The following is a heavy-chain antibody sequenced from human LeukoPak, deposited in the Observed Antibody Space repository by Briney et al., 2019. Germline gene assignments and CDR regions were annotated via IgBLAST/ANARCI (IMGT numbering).Heavy chain of an antibody. D-gene: IGHD3-10*01. Sequence: PGGSLRLSCAASGFTFSSYAMSWVRQAPGKGLEWVSAISGSGGSTYYADSVKGRFTISRDNSKNTLYLQMNGLRAEDTAVYYCAKSLYGSGSYFSHETLFDYWGQGTLVTVSS. V-gene: IGHV3-23*01. CDR1: GFTFSSYA. J-gene: IGHJ4*02. CDR2: ISGSGGST. CDR3: AKSLYGSGSYFSHETLFDY.